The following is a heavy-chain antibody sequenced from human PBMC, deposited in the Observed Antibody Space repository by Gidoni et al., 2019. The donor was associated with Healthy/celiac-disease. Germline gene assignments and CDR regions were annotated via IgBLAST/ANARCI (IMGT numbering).Heavy chain of an antibody. CDR3: TRAGKWWPPDAFDI. CDR1: GFTFGDYA. D-gene: IGHD2-15*01. J-gene: IGHJ3*02. V-gene: IGHV3-49*03. Sequence: CTASGFTFGDYAMSWFRQAPGKGLEWVGFIRSKAYGGTTEYAASVKGRFTISRDDSKSIAYLQMNSLKTEDTAVYYCTRAGKWWPPDAFDIWGQGTMVTVSS. CDR2: IRSKAYGGTT.